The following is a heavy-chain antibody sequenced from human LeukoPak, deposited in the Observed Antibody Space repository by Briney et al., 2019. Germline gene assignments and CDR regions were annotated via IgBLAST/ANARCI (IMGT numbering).Heavy chain of an antibody. CDR1: GGSISNYY. CDR2: MHDSGIN. J-gene: IGHJ6*02. V-gene: IGHV4-59*01. D-gene: IGHD3-10*01. CDR3: TTMVRGAPFWYGVDV. Sequence: PSETLSLTRSVSGGSISNYYCIWIRQSPGKGLEFIGYMHDSGINDYNPSLKSRVTISLDGSKNQFSLKMSSVTAADTAVYYCTTMVRGAPFWYGVDVWGQGTTVIVSS.